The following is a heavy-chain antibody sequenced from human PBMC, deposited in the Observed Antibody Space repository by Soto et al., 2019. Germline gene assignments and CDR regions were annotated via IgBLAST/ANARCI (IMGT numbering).Heavy chain of an antibody. CDR3: ARTLWSGDNKWFDP. Sequence: SETLSLTCTVSGGSISSYYWSWIRQPPGKGLEWIGYIYYSGRTNYNPSLKSRVTISVDTSKNQFSLKLSSVTAADTAVYYCARTLWSGDNKWFDPWGQGTLVTVSS. J-gene: IGHJ5*02. V-gene: IGHV4-59*01. D-gene: IGHD3-10*01. CDR2: IYYSGRT. CDR1: GGSISSYY.